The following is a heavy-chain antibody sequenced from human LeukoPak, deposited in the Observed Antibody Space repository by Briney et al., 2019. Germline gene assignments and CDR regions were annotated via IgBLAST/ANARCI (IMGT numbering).Heavy chain of an antibody. Sequence: SETLSLTCTVSGGSISSYYWSWIRQPAGKGLEWIGRIYTSGSTNYNPSLKSRVTMSVDTSKNQFSLKLGSVTAADTAVYYCVLTLGPERWYAFDIWGQGTMVTVSS. V-gene: IGHV4-4*07. CDR2: IYTSGST. CDR3: VLTLGPERWYAFDI. CDR1: GGSISSYY. D-gene: IGHD2-15*01. J-gene: IGHJ3*02.